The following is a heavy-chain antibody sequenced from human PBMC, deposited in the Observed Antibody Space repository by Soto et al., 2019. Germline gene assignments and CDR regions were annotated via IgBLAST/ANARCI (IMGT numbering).Heavy chain of an antibody. CDR2: INHSGST. Sequence: SETLSLTCAVYGGSFSGYYWSWIRQPPGKGLGWIGEINHSGSTNYNPSLKSRVTISVDTSKNQFSLKLSSVTAADTAVYYCARGSGITIFGVVIISPKNWFDPWGQGTLVTVSS. V-gene: IGHV4-34*01. D-gene: IGHD3-3*01. CDR3: ARGSGITIFGVVIISPKNWFDP. CDR1: GGSFSGYY. J-gene: IGHJ5*02.